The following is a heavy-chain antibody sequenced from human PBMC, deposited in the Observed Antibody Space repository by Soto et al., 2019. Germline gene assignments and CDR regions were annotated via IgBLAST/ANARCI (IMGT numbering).Heavy chain of an antibody. J-gene: IGHJ3*02. D-gene: IGHD2-2*01. CDR2: INHSGST. CDR1: GGSFSGYY. V-gene: IGHV4-34*01. Sequence: QVQLQQWGAGLLKPSETLSLTCAVYGGSFSGYYWSWIRQPPGKGLEWIGEINHSGSTNYNPSLKSRVTRSVDTSKNQFSLKLSSVTAADTAVYYWASIPAAISGSVDAFDIWGQGTMVTVSS. CDR3: ASIPAAISGSVDAFDI.